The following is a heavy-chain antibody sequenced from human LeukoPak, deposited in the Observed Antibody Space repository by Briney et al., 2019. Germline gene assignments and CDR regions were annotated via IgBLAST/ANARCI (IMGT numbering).Heavy chain of an antibody. V-gene: IGHV4-39*07. CDR2: IYYSGST. CDR1: GGSISSSSYY. J-gene: IGHJ2*01. D-gene: IGHD1-26*01. CDR3: ARDHLATLGLLLYFDL. Sequence: KPSETLSLTCTVSGGSISSSSYYWGWIRQPPGKGLEWIGSIYYSGSTYYNPSLKSRVTISVDTSKNQFSLKLSSVTAADTAVYYCARDHLATLGLLLYFDLWGRGTLVTVSS.